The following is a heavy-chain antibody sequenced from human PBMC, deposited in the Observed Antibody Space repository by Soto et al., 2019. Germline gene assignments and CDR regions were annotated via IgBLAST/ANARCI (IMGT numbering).Heavy chain of an antibody. CDR1: GGSVSSGRYY. D-gene: IGHD3-10*01. Sequence: QVQLQESGPGLVKPSETLSLTCTVSGGSVSSGRYYWSWIRQPPGKGLQWIANIFFTGTTNYNPSLQSRDTFTVDTSKNQFSLNLTSEPAADTDAYYCASWITMVRGVRFAHHCGQCTVVTVTS. CDR2: IFFTGTT. V-gene: IGHV4-61*01. J-gene: IGHJ1*01. CDR3: ASWITMVRGVRFAHH.